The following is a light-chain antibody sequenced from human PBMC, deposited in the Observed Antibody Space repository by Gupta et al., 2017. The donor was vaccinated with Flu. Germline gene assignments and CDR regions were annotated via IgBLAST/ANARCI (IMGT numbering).Light chain of an antibody. J-gene: IGKJ2*01. V-gene: IGKV3-11*01. CDR1: QSVSGC. CDR2: NSS. Sequence: PSSVSLSPWERATPSCGASQSVSGCLSLYQQKPGHAPALLIFNSSNSASAIAAPFSGSGSGTEFNLTLTSLGPEDFAFYYYQHQNTWPRTFGQGTKLEIK. CDR3: QHQNTWPRT.